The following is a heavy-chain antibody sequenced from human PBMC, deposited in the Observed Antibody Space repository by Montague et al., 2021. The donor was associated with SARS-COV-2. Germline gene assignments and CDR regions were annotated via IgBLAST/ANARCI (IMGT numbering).Heavy chain of an antibody. D-gene: IGHD4-17*01. Sequence: YRSLSCSASGFTFSNYGMSWVRQVPGKGLAWVSHITSKDGTTYCSDSVKGRFSISRDNSKNTLYLQMNSLRVEDTAVYYCARRGGDSGFDYWGQGTLVTVSS. CDR2: ITSKDGTT. J-gene: IGHJ4*02. CDR3: ARRGGDSGFDY. CDR1: GFTFSNYG. V-gene: IGHV3-23*01.